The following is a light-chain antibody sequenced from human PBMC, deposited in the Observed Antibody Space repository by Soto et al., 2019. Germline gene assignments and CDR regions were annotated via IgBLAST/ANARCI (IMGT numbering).Light chain of an antibody. Sequence: EIVLTQSPATLSLSPGEGATLSCRASQGIGTALAWYQQKPGQTPRLLIYDASTRATGVPARFSGSGSGTQFILTINSLQSEDFAVYYCQRYSDWPLKFGGGTKVESN. J-gene: IGKJ4*02. CDR1: QGIGTA. V-gene: IGKV3-15*01. CDR3: QRYSDWPLK. CDR2: DAS.